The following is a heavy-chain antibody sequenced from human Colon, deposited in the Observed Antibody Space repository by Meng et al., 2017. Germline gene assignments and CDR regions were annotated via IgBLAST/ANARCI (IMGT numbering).Heavy chain of an antibody. CDR1: GFTFSSDW. J-gene: IGHJ4*02. V-gene: IGHV3-74*01. CDR3: ARDLITFDY. D-gene: IGHD3-16*01. Sequence: GELVESVGGLVQPGGSLRLSCAASGFTFSSDWIHWVRQAPGEGLVWLLRSNTDGSSPDFADSVKGRFTISRDNAKNTLYLQMNSLRAEDTAVYYCARDLITFDYWGQGTLVTVSS. CDR2: SNTDGSSP.